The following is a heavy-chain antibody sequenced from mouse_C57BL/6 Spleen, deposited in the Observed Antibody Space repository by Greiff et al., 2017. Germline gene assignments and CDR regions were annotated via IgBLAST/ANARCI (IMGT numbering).Heavy chain of an antibody. Sequence: EVKLVESGPGMVKPSQSLSLTCTVTGYSITSGYDWHWIRHFPGNKLEWMGYISYSGSTNYNPSLKSRIPITHDTSKNHFFLKLNSVTTEDTATYYCARGGAYYDYDWYFDVWGTGTTVTVSS. J-gene: IGHJ1*03. CDR3: ARGGAYYDYDWYFDV. V-gene: IGHV3-1*01. CDR2: ISYSGST. D-gene: IGHD2-4*01. CDR1: GYSITSGYD.